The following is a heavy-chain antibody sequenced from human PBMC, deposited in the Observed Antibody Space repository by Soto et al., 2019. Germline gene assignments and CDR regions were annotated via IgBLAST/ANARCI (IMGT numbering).Heavy chain of an antibody. V-gene: IGHV2-5*02. J-gene: IGHJ6*02. CDR3: VQSRWGGDCLEIYSSDADNGLDV. CDR2: LYWDDDK. D-gene: IGHD2-21*02. Sequence: QVTLKESGPTLVKPTQTLTLTCTVSGLSLRTTGVGVGWVRQPPGKALEWLALLYWDDDKRYSPSLRTRLTITKDTAEKPVVFTMTHIDTVDTAPYCCVQSRWGGDCLEIYSSDADNGLDVWGQGTTVTVS. CDR1: GLSLRTTGVG.